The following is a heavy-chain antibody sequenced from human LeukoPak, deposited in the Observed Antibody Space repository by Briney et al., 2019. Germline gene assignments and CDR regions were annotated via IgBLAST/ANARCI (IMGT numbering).Heavy chain of an antibody. CDR3: ATQLTRGVRSYMDV. Sequence: GGSLRDSCAASGFTFSTYAMSWVRQAPGKGLEWVSDISGSGGSTYYADSVKGRFTISRDNSHNTLNLQMYSLRADDTAVYYCATQLTRGVRSYMDVWGKGTTVTVSS. V-gene: IGHV3-23*01. J-gene: IGHJ6*03. CDR1: GFTFSTYA. D-gene: IGHD3-10*01. CDR2: ISGSGGST.